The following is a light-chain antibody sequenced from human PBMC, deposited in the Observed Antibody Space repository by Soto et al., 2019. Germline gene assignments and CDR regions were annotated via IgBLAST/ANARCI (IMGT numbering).Light chain of an antibody. CDR2: GAS. V-gene: IGKV3-20*01. CDR1: QSVSSSY. CDR3: QQFQSSLRT. Sequence: EIVLTQSPGTLSLSPWEIATLSCRASQSVSSSYLAWYQQKPGQAPRLLMYGASSRATGIPDRISGSGSGTDFTLTISGLEPEDFAMYYCQQFQSSLRTFGQGTKVDIK. J-gene: IGKJ1*01.